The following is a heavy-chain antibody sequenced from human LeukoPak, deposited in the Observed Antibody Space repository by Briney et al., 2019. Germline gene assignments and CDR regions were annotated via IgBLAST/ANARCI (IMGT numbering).Heavy chain of an antibody. CDR1: GYTFTSYG. D-gene: IGHD3-9*01. J-gene: IGHJ6*03. CDR2: ISAYNGNT. CDR3: ARDRGIHYDILTGYPGGYYMDV. V-gene: IGHV1-18*01. Sequence: GASVKVSCKASGYTFTSYGINWVRQAPGQGLEWMGWISAYNGNTNYAQKLQGRVTMTTDTSTSTAYMELRSLRSDDTAVYYCARDRGIHYDILTGYPGGYYMDVWGKGTTVTISS.